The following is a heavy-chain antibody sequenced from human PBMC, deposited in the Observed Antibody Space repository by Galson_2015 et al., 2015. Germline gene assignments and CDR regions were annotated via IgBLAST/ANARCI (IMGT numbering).Heavy chain of an antibody. D-gene: IGHD3-3*01. CDR1: GFTFSSYG. J-gene: IGHJ5*02. Sequence: SLRLSCAASGFTFSSYGMHWVRQAPGKGLEWVAVIWYDGSNKYYADSVKGRFTISRDNSKNTLYLQMNSLRAEDTAVYYCARDQVDFWSGYYMGWFDPWGQGTLVTVSS. V-gene: IGHV3-33*01. CDR3: ARDQVDFWSGYYMGWFDP. CDR2: IWYDGSNK.